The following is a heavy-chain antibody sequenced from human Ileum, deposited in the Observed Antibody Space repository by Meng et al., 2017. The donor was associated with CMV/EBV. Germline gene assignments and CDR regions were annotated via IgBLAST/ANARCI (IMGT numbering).Heavy chain of an antibody. V-gene: IGHV7-4-1*02. D-gene: IGHD1-26*01. CDR3: ARDGLSGRYFDY. CDR2: IDTNTGNP. CDR1: GYTFTSNN. Sequence: QVHLVQSGSELKKPGASVKVSCKTSGYTFTSNNIIWVRQAPGQGPEWMGWIDTNTGNPTYAQDFTGRFVFPLDTSVNTAYLQISSLKAEDTAVYYCARDGLSGRYFDYWGQGTLVTVSS. J-gene: IGHJ4*02.